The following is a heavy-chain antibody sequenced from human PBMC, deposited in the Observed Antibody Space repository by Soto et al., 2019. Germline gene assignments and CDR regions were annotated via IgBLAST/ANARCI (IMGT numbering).Heavy chain of an antibody. CDR3: ARIALGVSRDLDY. Sequence: HPGGSLRLSCAASGFTFSSYWMHWVRQAPEKGLVWVSRINSDGSSTSYADSVKGRFTTSRDNAKNTLYLQMNSLRAEDTAVYYCARIALGVSRDLDYWGQGTLVTVSS. J-gene: IGHJ4*02. CDR1: GFTFSSYW. CDR2: INSDGSST. V-gene: IGHV3-74*01. D-gene: IGHD2-2*01.